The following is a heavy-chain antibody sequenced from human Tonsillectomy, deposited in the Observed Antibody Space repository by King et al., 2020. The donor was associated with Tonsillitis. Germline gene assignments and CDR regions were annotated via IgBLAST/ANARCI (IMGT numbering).Heavy chain of an antibody. V-gene: IGHV4-34*01. D-gene: IGHD1-26*01. Sequence: VQLQQWGAGLLKPSETLSLTCAVYGGSFSGYYWTWIRQPPGKGLEWIGKINHSENTNYKSSLKSRVTVSVDTSKNQFSLEVSSVTAADTAVYYCARGAVGATRGLFDYWGQGTLVRVFS. J-gene: IGHJ4*02. CDR3: ARGAVGATRGLFDY. CDR2: INHSENT. CDR1: GGSFSGYY.